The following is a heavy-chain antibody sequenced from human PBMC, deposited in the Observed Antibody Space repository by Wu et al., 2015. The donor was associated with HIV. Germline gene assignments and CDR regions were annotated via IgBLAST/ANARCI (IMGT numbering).Heavy chain of an antibody. CDR3: ARATVSGVVIRFDP. CDR1: GYTFTGYY. V-gene: IGHV1-2*02. Sequence: QVQLVQSGAEVKKPGASVKVSCKASGYTFTGYYMHWVRQAPGQGLEWMGWINPNSGGTNYAQKFQGRVTMTRDTSIGTVFMDLTSLKYDDTAVYYCARATVSGVVIRFDPWGQGTLVTVSS. CDR2: INPNSGGT. D-gene: IGHD3-3*01. J-gene: IGHJ5*02.